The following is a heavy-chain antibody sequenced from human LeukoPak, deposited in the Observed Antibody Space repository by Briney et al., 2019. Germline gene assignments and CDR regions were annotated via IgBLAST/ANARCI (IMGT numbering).Heavy chain of an antibody. D-gene: IGHD3-10*01. CDR1: GYTFTGYY. J-gene: IGHJ4*02. CDR2: INPNSGGT. CDR3: ARSPLWFGELYSDY. V-gene: IGHV1-2*02. Sequence: ASVKVSCKASGYTFTGYYMHWVRQAPGQGLEWMGWINPNSGGTNYAQKFQGRDTMTRDTSISTAYMELSRLRSDDTAVYYCARSPLWFGELYSDYWGQGTLVTVSS.